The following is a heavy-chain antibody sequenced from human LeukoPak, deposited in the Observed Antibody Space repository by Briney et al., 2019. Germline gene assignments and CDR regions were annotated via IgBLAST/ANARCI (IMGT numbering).Heavy chain of an antibody. V-gene: IGHV3-20*04. CDR2: ISRNGGST. CDR3: ARDVEWELLTPDAFDI. Sequence: PGGSLRHSCAVSGFTIDDDYGMTWVRQAPGKGLEWACGISRNGGSTGYAAAVKGRFTISKNNAENSLFLQMNSLRAEDTALYYCARDVEWELLTPDAFDIWGQGTMVTVSS. D-gene: IGHD1-26*01. J-gene: IGHJ3*02. CDR1: GFTIDDDYG.